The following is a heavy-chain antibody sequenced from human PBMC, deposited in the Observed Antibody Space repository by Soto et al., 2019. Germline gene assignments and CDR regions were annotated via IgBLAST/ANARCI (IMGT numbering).Heavy chain of an antibody. D-gene: IGHD3-16*01. CDR1: GFTFSSYA. CDR2: ISGSGGST. CDR3: AKPSTLGELFWGGYYFDY. Sequence: GGSLRLSCAASGFTFSSYAMSWVRQAPGKGLEWVSAISGSGGSTYYADSVKGRFTISRDNSKNTLYLQMNSLRAEDTAVYYCAKPSTLGELFWGGYYFDYWGQGTLVTVSS. J-gene: IGHJ4*02. V-gene: IGHV3-23*01.